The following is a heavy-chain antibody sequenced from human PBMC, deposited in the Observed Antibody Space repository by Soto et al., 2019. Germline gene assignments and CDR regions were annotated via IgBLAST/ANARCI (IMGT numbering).Heavy chain of an antibody. D-gene: IGHD5-18*01. J-gene: IGHJ4*02. Sequence: QVQLVQSGAEVKKPGASVKVSCQTSGYNFSDYYLNWVRQAAGQGPEWMGWLNPRNGQTGYVQKFRGRVTMTRDTSIATVYLELSRLTSEDTAIYFCARETDTSMVDYWGQGTLVTVSS. V-gene: IGHV1-8*01. CDR2: LNPRNGQT. CDR1: GYNFSDYY. CDR3: ARETDTSMVDY.